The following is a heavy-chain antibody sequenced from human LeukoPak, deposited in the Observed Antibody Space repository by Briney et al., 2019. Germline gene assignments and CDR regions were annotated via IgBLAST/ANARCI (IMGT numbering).Heavy chain of an antibody. CDR3: ARNQQLGGHSYYYYGMDV. D-gene: IGHD3-16*01. V-gene: IGHV3-23*01. Sequence: GGSLRLSCVGSGFTSIAYALTWARQAPGKGLEWVSGISGGGVTTYCADSVKGRFTISRDNSKNTLYLQMNSLRADDTAIYYCARNQQLGGHSYYYYGMDVWGQGTTVTVSS. J-gene: IGHJ6*02. CDR1: GFTSIAYA. CDR2: ISGGGVTT.